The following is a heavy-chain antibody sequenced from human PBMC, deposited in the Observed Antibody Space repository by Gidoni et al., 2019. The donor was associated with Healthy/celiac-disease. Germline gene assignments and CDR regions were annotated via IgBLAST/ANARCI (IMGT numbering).Heavy chain of an antibody. CDR1: GSTFSSYE. J-gene: IGHJ5*02. Sequence: EVQLVESGGGLVQPGGSLRLSCAASGSTFSSYEMNWVRQAPGKGLEWVSYISSSGSTIYYADSVKGRFTISRDNAKNSLYLQMNSLRAEDTAVYYCARMIVGATGWRFDPWGQGTLVTVSS. V-gene: IGHV3-48*03. CDR3: ARMIVGATGWRFDP. D-gene: IGHD1-26*01. CDR2: ISSSGSTI.